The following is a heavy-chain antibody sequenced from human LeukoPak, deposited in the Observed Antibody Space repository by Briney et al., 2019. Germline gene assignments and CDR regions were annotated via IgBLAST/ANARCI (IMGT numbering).Heavy chain of an antibody. CDR3: ARGTSCYFCGWFDP. D-gene: IGHD2-2*01. CDR1: GGSISSYY. CDR2: IYTSGST. Sequence: SETLSLTCTVSGGSISSYYWSWIRQPAGKELEWIGRIYTSGSTNYNPSLKSRVTMSVDTSKNQFSLKLSSVTAADTAVYYCARGTSCYFCGWFDPWGQGTLVTVSS. J-gene: IGHJ5*02. V-gene: IGHV4-4*07.